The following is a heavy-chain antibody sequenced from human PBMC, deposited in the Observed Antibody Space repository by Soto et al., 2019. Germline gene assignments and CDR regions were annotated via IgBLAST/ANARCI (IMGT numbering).Heavy chain of an antibody. CDR3: ARPGYSSGWYPGEHYYYGMDV. J-gene: IGHJ6*02. Sequence: GESLKISCKGSGYSFTSYWIGWVRQMPGKGLEWMGIIYPGGSDTRYSPSFQGQVTISADKSISTAYLQWSSLKASDTAMYYCARPGYSSGWYPGEHYYYGMDVWGQGTTVTVSS. V-gene: IGHV5-51*01. D-gene: IGHD6-19*01. CDR2: IYPGGSDT. CDR1: GYSFTSYW.